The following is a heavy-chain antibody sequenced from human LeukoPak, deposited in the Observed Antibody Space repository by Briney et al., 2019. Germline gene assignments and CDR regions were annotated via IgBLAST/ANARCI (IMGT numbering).Heavy chain of an antibody. CDR2: IYFGGST. CDR1: GGSVSSGSYY. Sequence: SETLSLTCTVSGGSVSSGSYYWRWIRQPPGKGLEWIGSIYFGGSTYYNPSLKSRATISGDTFKKQFSLKLSSVTAADTAVYYCARPHLPGYGDNFDYWGQGTLVTVSS. J-gene: IGHJ4*02. CDR3: ARPHLPGYGDNFDY. V-gene: IGHV4-39*01. D-gene: IGHD4-17*01.